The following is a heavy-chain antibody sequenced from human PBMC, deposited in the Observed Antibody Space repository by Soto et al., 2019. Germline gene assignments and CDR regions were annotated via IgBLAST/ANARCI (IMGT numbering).Heavy chain of an antibody. CDR1: GGSFSGYY. V-gene: IGHV4-34*01. J-gene: IGHJ4*02. D-gene: IGHD6-19*01. Sequence: SETLPLTCAVYGGSFSGYYWSWIRQPPGKGLEWIGEINHSGSTNYNPSLKSRVTISVDTSKNQFSLKLSSVTAADTAVYYCARGLKPPPNSSGWYDYFDYWGQGTLVTVSS. CDR3: ARGLKPPPNSSGWYDYFDY. CDR2: INHSGST.